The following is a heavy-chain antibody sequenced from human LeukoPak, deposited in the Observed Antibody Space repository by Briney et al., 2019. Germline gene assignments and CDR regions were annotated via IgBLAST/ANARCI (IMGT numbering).Heavy chain of an antibody. V-gene: IGHV1-8*01. J-gene: IGHJ4*02. CDR2: MSPNSGNT. CDR1: GYTFTSYD. D-gene: IGHD3-16*01. Sequence: ASVEVSCKASGYTFTSYDINWVRQATGQGLEWMGWMSPNSGNTGYAQKFQGRVTMTRSTSISTAYMELSSLRSDDTAVYYCATSQLWPNFDYWGQGTLVTVSS. CDR3: ATSQLWPNFDY.